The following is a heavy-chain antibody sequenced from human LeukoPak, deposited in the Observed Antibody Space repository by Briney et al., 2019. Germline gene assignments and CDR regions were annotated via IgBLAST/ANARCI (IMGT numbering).Heavy chain of an antibody. V-gene: IGHV3-23*01. Sequence: GGSLRLSCAASEFTFSKFPMGWVRQAPGRGLEWVSAISASGDVTFHADTVRGRFTISRDNSKSTLFLQMNDLRVEDTAKFYCAKSLFTSATGTGRAFHIWGQGTMVSVSS. CDR3: AKSLFTSATGTGRAFHI. CDR2: ISASGDVT. CDR1: EFTFSKFP. D-gene: IGHD1-1*01. J-gene: IGHJ3*02.